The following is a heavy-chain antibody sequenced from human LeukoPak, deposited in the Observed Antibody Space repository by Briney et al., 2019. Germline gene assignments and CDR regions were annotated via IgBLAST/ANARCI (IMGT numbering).Heavy chain of an antibody. CDR1: GFTFSKYA. CDR3: AKRYIGNYYFDY. V-gene: IGHV3-23*01. CDR2: ISASGGNT. Sequence: GGSLRLSCAASGFTFSKYAMSWVRQAPGKGRNWSPPISASGGNTYYADAVKGRFTISRDNSESTLYLQMNSLGAEDTAVYYCAKRYIGNYYFDYWGQGTLVTVSS. D-gene: IGHD3-16*02. J-gene: IGHJ4*02.